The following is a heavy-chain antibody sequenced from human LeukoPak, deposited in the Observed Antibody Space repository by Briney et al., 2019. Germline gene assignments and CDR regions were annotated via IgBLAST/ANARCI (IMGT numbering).Heavy chain of an antibody. CDR2: ISWDGGSK. CDR3: AKDITPSSKSGYFDY. D-gene: IGHD4-11*01. J-gene: IGHJ4*02. Sequence: PGGSLRLSCAASGFTLDDYTMHWVRQAPGKGLEWVSHISWDGGSKYYADSVKGRFTISRDNTKNSLYLQMNSLRTEDTALYYCAKDITPSSKSGYFDYWGQGTLVTVSS. CDR1: GFTLDDYT. V-gene: IGHV3-43*01.